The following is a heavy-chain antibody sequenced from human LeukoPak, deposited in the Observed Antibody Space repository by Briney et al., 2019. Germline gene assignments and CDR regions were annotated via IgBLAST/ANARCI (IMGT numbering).Heavy chain of an antibody. CDR2: IIPIFGTA. CDR1: GGTFSSDA. D-gene: IGHD1-26*01. Sequence: KDSSKASGGTFSSDATSWGRPAPGQGLEWMGRIIPIFGTANYAQKFQGRVTITTDESTSTAKMELSSLRTEETDEYYCARSRYGGYYIGNFDYWGQGTLVTVSS. V-gene: IGHV1-69*05. J-gene: IGHJ4*02. CDR3: ARSRYGGYYIGNFDY.